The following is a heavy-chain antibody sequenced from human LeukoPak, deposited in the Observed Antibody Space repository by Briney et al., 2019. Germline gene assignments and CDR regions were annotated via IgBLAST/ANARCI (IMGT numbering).Heavy chain of an antibody. Sequence: GASVKVSCKASGYTFTGYYMHWVRQAPGQGLEWMGWINPNSGGTNYAQKFQGRVTMTRDTSISTAYMELSRLRSDDTAVYYCARDAGRVPAAPNWFDPWGQGTLVTVSS. V-gene: IGHV1-2*02. CDR3: ARDAGRVPAAPNWFDP. D-gene: IGHD2-2*01. J-gene: IGHJ5*02. CDR2: INPNSGGT. CDR1: GYTFTGYY.